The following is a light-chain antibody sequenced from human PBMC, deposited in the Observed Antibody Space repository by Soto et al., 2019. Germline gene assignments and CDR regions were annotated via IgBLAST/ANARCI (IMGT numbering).Light chain of an antibody. CDR1: ESVSGGS. J-gene: IGKJ1*01. V-gene: IGKV3-20*01. Sequence: EILLTQSPGTLSLSPGERATLSCRASESVSGGSLAWYQQRPGQAPRLLIYASSSRATGIPDRFSGSGSGTDFTLTITRLEPEDFAVYYCQQYGISPRTFGQGTKV. CDR3: QQYGISPRT. CDR2: ASS.